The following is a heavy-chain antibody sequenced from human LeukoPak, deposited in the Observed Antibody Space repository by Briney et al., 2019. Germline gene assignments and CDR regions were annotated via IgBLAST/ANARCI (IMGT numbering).Heavy chain of an antibody. CDR3: AELGITMIGGV. V-gene: IGHV3-48*03. CDR2: ISSSGSTI. D-gene: IGHD3-10*02. J-gene: IGHJ6*04. Sequence: GGSLRLSCAASGFTFSSYEMNWVRQAPGKGLEWVSYISSSGSTIYYADPVKGRFTIFRDNAKNSLYLQMNSLRAEDTAVYYCAELGITMIGGVWGKGTTVTISS. CDR1: GFTFSSYE.